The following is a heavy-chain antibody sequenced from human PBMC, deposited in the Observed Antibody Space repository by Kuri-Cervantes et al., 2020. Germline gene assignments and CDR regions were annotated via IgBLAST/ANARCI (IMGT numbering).Heavy chain of an antibody. Sequence: GGSLRLSCAASGFTFSSYGMHWVRQAPGKGLEWVAFIRYDGSNKYYADSVKGRFTISRDNSKNTLYLQMNSLRAEDTAVYYCARAPTKWLRKRQCYYFDYWGQGTLVTVSS. J-gene: IGHJ4*02. V-gene: IGHV3-30*02. CDR3: ARAPTKWLRKRQCYYFDY. D-gene: IGHD5-12*01. CDR2: IRYDGSNK. CDR1: GFTFSSYG.